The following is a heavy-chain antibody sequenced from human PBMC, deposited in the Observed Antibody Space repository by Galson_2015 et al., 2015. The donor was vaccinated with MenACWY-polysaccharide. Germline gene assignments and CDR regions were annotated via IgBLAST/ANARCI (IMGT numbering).Heavy chain of an antibody. D-gene: IGHD5-12*01. CDR2: INIEGSST. CDR1: GFSFRNYW. CDR3: VRVGWCGVTKITSFGF. J-gene: IGHJ4*02. Sequence: SLRLSCAASGFSFRNYWMLWVRQAPGKGLEWVSRINIEGSSTTYADSVKGRFTLSRDNAKNTVYLQMNSLRAEDTAVYYCVRVGWCGVTKITSFGFRGPGTPVTLPS. V-gene: IGHV3-74*01.